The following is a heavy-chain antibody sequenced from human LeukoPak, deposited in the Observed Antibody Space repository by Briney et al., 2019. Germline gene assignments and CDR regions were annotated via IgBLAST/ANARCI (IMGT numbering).Heavy chain of an antibody. CDR3: VQDGPLRSDY. CDR2: IFASGNT. Sequence: SETLSLTCTVSGASISTYYWSRIRQPAGKGLEWVGRIFASGNTNYNPSLESRIAMSVDTSKNQFSLNLSSVTAADTAIYYCVQDGPLRSDYWGQGTLVTVSS. J-gene: IGHJ4*02. V-gene: IGHV4-4*07. CDR1: GASISTYY. D-gene: IGHD3-16*01.